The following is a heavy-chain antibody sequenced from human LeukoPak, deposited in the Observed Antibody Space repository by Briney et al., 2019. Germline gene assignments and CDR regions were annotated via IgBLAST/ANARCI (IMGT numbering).Heavy chain of an antibody. CDR3: ARERGPIPNDY. D-gene: IGHD2-21*01. CDR1: GGTFSSYA. CDR2: ISAYNGNT. J-gene: IGHJ4*02. Sequence: GASVKVSCKASGGTFSSYAISWVRQAPGQGLEWMGWISAYNGNTNYAQKLQGRVTMTTDTSTSTAYMELRSLRSDDTAVYYCARERGPIPNDYWGQGTLVTVSS. V-gene: IGHV1-18*01.